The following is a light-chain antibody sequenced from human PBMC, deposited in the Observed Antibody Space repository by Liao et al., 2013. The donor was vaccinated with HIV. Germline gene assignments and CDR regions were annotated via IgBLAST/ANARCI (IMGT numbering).Light chain of an antibody. Sequence: SYELTQPPSVSVAPGATATITCGGDNIGGRSVHWYQHKAGQAPHLVISYDNDRPSGIPERFSGSKSGNTATLTISRVEAGDEADFYCQVWDRASDHLVFGGGTELTVL. J-gene: IGLJ2*01. CDR1: NIGGRS. V-gene: IGLV3-21*04. CDR2: YDN. CDR3: QVWDRASDHLV.